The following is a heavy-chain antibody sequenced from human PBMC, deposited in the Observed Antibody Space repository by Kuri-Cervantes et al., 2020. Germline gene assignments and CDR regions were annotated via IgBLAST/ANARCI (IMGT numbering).Heavy chain of an antibody. CDR2: IYTSGST. CDR3: ARDHYSNYVWGMNWLDP. Sequence: SETLSLTCTVSGGSISSYYWSWIRQPAGKGLEWIGRIYTSGSTNYNPSLKSRVTMSVDTSKNQFSLKLSSVTAADTAVYYCARDHYSNYVWGMNWLDPWGQGTLVTVSS. J-gene: IGHJ5*02. D-gene: IGHD4-11*01. CDR1: GGSISSYY. V-gene: IGHV4-4*07.